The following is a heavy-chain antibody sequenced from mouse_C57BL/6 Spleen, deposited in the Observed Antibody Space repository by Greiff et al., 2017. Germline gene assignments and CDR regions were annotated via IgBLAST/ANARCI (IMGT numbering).Heavy chain of an antibody. V-gene: IGHV1-22*01. CDR2: INPKNGGT. CDR1: GYTFTDYY. D-gene: IGHD2-4*01. Sequence: EVQLQQSGPELVKPGASVKMSCKASGYTFTDYYMHWVKQSHGQSLEWIGDINPKNGGTSYNQKFKGKATLTVNKSSSTAYMELRSLTSEDSAVXDCLCDYDAPVDYWGQGTTLTVSS. CDR3: LCDYDAPVDY. J-gene: IGHJ2*01.